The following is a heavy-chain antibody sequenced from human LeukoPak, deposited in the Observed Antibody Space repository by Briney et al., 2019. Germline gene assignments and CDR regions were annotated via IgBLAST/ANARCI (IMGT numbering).Heavy chain of an antibody. CDR1: GYTFSELS. CDR2: LDSEDGEV. D-gene: IGHD3-3*01. V-gene: IGHV1-24*01. J-gene: IGHJ4*02. CDR3: AAMTSGAVSFDD. Sequence: ASVKVSCKVSGYTFSELSIHWVRQAPGKGREWMGGLDSEDGEVIYAQKLQGRFIMTEDTSTDTAFMELSSLRSDDTAVYYCAAMTSGAVSFDDWGQGTLLIVSA.